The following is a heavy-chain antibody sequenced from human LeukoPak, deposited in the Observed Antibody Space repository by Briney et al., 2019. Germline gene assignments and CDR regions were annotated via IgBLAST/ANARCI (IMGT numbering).Heavy chain of an antibody. CDR2: ISGSGAYT. CDR1: GFTFSSYA. Sequence: GGSLRLSCAASGFTFSSYAMSWVRQAPGKGLEWVSTISGSGAYTYFADSVKGRFTISRDNSKNTLYLQMNSLRAEDTAVYYCAKYFASGSYYKLPHWGQGTLVTVSS. J-gene: IGHJ1*01. D-gene: IGHD3-10*01. V-gene: IGHV3-23*01. CDR3: AKYFASGSYYKLPH.